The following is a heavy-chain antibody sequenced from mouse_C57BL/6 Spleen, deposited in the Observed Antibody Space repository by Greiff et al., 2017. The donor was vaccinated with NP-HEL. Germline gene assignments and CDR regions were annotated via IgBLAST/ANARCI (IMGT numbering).Heavy chain of an antibody. CDR3: ARRLPLYCFDY. Sequence: VQLQQSGAELVKPGASVKLSCKASGYTFTSYWMQWVKQRPGQGLEWIGEIDPSDSYTNYNQKFKGKATLTVDTSSSTAYMQLSSLTSEDSAVYYCARRLPLYCFDYWGQGTTLTVSS. D-gene: IGHD3-2*02. J-gene: IGHJ2*01. CDR2: IDPSDSYT. V-gene: IGHV1-50*01. CDR1: GYTFTSYW.